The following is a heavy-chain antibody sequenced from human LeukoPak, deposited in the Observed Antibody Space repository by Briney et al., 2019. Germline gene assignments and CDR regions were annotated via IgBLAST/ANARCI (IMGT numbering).Heavy chain of an antibody. CDR3: ARNYYDSSGYYYVEDAFDI. J-gene: IGHJ3*02. D-gene: IGHD3-22*01. V-gene: IGHV1-69*05. CDR2: IIPIFGTA. CDR1: GGTFSSYA. Sequence: SVKVSCKASGGTFSSYAIRWVRQAPGQGLEWMGRIIPIFGTANYAQKLQGRVTITTDESTSTAYMELSSLRSEDTAVYYCARNYYDSSGYYYVEDAFDIWGQGTMVTVSS.